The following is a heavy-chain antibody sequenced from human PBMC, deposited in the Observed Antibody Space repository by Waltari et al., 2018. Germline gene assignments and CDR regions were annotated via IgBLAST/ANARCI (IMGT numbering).Heavy chain of an antibody. CDR3: ARGTMIAPVRGYYGMDV. V-gene: IGHV4-61*01. J-gene: IGHJ6*02. D-gene: IGHD3-22*01. CDR2: IYYSGST. Sequence: QVQLQESGPGLVKPSATLSLTCTVSGGSVSRGSYSWRWIRHPPGKGLEWIGYIYYSGSTNYNPSLKSRVTISVDTSKNQFSLKLSSVTAADTAVYYCARGTMIAPVRGYYGMDVWGQGTTVTVSS. CDR1: GGSVSRGSYS.